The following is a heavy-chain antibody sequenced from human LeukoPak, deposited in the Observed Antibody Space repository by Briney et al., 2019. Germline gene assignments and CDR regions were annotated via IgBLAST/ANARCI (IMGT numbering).Heavy chain of an antibody. D-gene: IGHD2-2*01. J-gene: IGHJ4*02. CDR1: GFTFSNYA. Sequence: GGSLRLSCAASGFTFSNYAMSWVRQAPGKGLEWVSALSGSGVSTYYADSVRGRFTISRDNSKNTLYLQMNSLRAEDTAVYYCAKSGLGFAYCSSTSCSNFDYWGQGTLVTVSS. CDR3: AKSGLGFAYCSSTSCSNFDY. V-gene: IGHV3-23*01. CDR2: LSGSGVST.